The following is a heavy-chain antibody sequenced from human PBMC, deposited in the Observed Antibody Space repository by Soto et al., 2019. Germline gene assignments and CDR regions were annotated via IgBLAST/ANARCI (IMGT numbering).Heavy chain of an antibody. V-gene: IGHV4-31*03. CDR3: ARGRVGATTAYFDY. CDR1: GGSISRGGYY. D-gene: IGHD1-26*01. Sequence: PSETLSLTCSVSGGSISRGGYYWSWIRQHPGRGLEWIGYIYYSGNTYYNPSLKSRVTISVDTSKNQFSLKLSAVTAADTAVYYCARGRVGATTAYFDYWGQGTQVTVSS. J-gene: IGHJ4*02. CDR2: IYYSGNT.